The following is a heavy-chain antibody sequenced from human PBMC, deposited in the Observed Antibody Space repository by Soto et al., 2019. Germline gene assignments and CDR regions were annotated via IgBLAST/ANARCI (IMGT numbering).Heavy chain of an antibody. Sequence: QITLKESGPTLVKPTQTLTLTCTFSGFSLSTSGVGVGWIRQPPGKALEWLALIYWDDDKRYSPSLKSRLTIHKDTSKSQVVLTMTNMDPVDTATYYCAHSGDTMVRGDFDYWGQGTLVTVSS. CDR1: GFSLSTSGVG. V-gene: IGHV2-5*02. CDR3: AHSGDTMVRGDFDY. CDR2: IYWDDDK. J-gene: IGHJ4*02. D-gene: IGHD3-10*01.